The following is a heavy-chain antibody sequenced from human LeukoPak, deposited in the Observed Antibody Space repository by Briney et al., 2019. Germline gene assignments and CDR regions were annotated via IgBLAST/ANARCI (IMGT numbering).Heavy chain of an antibody. CDR3: ARRYCSGADCYGGDSYYYMDV. V-gene: IGHV4-39*01. D-gene: IGHD2-2*01. CDR2: IYYSGRT. CDR1: GGFISTSLYY. Sequence: PSETLSLTCSVSGGFISTSLYYWGWIRQPPGKGLEWIGSIYYSGRTYYNPSLKSRVTISVDTSKNQFSLRLTSVTAADTAVYYCARRYCSGADCYGGDSYYYMDVWGKGTTVTISS. J-gene: IGHJ6*03.